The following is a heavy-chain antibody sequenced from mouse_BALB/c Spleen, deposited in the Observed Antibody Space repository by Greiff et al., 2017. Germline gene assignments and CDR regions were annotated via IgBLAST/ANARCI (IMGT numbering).Heavy chain of an antibody. CDR1: GYSITSGYY. D-gene: IGHD1-1*01. Sequence: DVKLQESGPGLVKPSQSLSLTCSVTGYSITSGYYWNWIRQFPGNKLEWMGYISYDGSNNYNPSLKNRISITRDTSKNQFFLKLNSVTTEDTATYYCAREWDYYGSSYAMDYWGQGTSVTVSS. J-gene: IGHJ4*01. CDR3: AREWDYYGSSYAMDY. V-gene: IGHV3-6*02. CDR2: ISYDGSN.